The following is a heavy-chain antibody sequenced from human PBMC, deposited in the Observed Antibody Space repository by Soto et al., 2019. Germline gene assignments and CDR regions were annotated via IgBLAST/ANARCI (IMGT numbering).Heavy chain of an antibody. CDR1: GYSFTSYW. D-gene: IGHD6-19*01. J-gene: IGHJ3*02. Sequence: EVQLVQSGAEVKKPGESLKISCKGSGYSFTSYWIGWVRQMPGKGLEWMGIIYPGDSDTRYSPSFQGQVTISADKSISTAYLQWSSLKASDTAMYYCARTAISSGWVDAFDIWGQGTMVTVSS. CDR2: IYPGDSDT. CDR3: ARTAISSGWVDAFDI. V-gene: IGHV5-51*01.